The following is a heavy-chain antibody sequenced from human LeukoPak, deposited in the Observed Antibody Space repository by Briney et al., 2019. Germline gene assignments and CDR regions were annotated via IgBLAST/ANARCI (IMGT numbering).Heavy chain of an antibody. V-gene: IGHV1-69*13. J-gene: IGHJ5*02. CDR1: EGTFSSYA. CDR3: AREWGRREGRIVVVPAAPFDP. D-gene: IGHD2-2*01. CDR2: IIPIFGTA. Sequence: SVKVSCKASEGTFSSYAISWVRQAPGQGLEWMGGIIPIFGTANYAQKFQGRVTITADESTSTAYMELSSLRSEDTAVYYCAREWGRREGRIVVVPAAPFDPWGQGTLVTVSS.